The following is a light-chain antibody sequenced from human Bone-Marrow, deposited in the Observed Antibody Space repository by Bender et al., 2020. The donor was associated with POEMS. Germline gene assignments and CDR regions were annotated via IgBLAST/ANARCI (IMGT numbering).Light chain of an antibody. CDR3: VAWDASLNGWV. V-gene: IGLV1-44*01. J-gene: IGLJ3*02. CDR1: GSNIGGYP. Sequence: QSVLTQPPSVSGTPGQRVTISCSGSGSNIGGYPVNWYQQLPGTAPKLLIYRIHHRPSGVPDRFSGSKSGTSASLAITGLQSDDEAIYFCVAWDASLNGWVFGGGTKLTVL. CDR2: RIH.